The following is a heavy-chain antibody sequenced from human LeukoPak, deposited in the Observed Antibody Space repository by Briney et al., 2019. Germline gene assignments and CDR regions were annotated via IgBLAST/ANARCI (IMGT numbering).Heavy chain of an antibody. Sequence: ASVKVSCKASGYTFTSYYMHWVRQAPGQGLEWMGIINPSGGRTTYAQKSQGRVTMTSDTSTSTVYLELSSLISEDTAVNYCARDDSSGPQVYWGQGTLVIVSS. CDR3: ARDDSSGPQVY. J-gene: IGHJ4*02. V-gene: IGHV1-46*01. CDR2: INPSGGRT. D-gene: IGHD3-22*01. CDR1: GYTFTSYY.